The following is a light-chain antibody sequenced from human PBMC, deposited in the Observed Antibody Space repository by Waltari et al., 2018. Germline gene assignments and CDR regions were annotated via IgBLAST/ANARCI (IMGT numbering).Light chain of an antibody. CDR2: TAS. V-gene: IGKV1-39*01. CDR1: QSISSY. J-gene: IGKJ1*01. CDR3: QQSYSTPRT. Sequence: DIQMTQSPSSLSASVGDRVTITCRASQSISSYLNWYQQKPGKAPKLLIYTASSLQSGVPSRFSGSGSGTDFTLTISSLQPEDFVTYYCQQSYSTPRTFGQGTKVEIE.